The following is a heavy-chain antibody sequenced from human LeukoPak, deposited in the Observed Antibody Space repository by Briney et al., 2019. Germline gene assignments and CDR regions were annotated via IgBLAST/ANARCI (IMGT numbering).Heavy chain of an antibody. Sequence: GRSLRLSCAASGFTFSSYAMHGVRQAPGKGLEWVAVISYDGSNKYYADSVKGRFTISRDNSKNTLYLQMNSLRAEDTAVYYCASAENGGYFDYWGQGTLVTVSS. CDR3: ASAENGGYFDY. D-gene: IGHD3-16*01. CDR2: ISYDGSNK. CDR1: GFTFSSYA. J-gene: IGHJ4*02. V-gene: IGHV3-30*04.